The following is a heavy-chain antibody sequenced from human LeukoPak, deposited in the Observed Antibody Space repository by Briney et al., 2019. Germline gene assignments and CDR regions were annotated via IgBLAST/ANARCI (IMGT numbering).Heavy chain of an antibody. V-gene: IGHV3-23*01. CDR3: AKGLNSGTYINFDY. D-gene: IGHD1-26*01. CDR2: IGSSGGNT. Sequence: SGGSLRLSCEASGFTFSSYAMSWVRRAPGKGLEWVSAIGSSGGNTYYADSVKGRFTISRDNSENTLYLQMNSLRAEDTAVYYCAKGLNSGTYINFDYWGQGTLVTVSS. CDR1: GFTFSSYA. J-gene: IGHJ4*02.